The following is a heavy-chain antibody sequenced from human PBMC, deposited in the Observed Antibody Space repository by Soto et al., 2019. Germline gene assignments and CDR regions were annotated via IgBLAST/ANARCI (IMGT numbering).Heavy chain of an antibody. CDR2: IFYSEST. CDR1: SGSISSTIYS. CDR3: ARQCRGVTCHWFVP. V-gene: IGHV4-39*01. Sequence: QLQLQESGPGLVKPSETLSLTCTVSSGSISSTIYSWDWIRQPPGKGLEWIGSIFYSESTYYNPSLTSRVTISVDTSKNQFSLTLTSVTAADTAVYYCARQCRGVTCHWFVPWGQGTLVTVSS. J-gene: IGHJ5*02. D-gene: IGHD2-15*01.